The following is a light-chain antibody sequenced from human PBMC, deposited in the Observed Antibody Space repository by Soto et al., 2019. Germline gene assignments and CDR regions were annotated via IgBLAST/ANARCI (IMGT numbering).Light chain of an antibody. J-gene: IGKJ5*01. CDR1: QGISNN. Sequence: DIQMTQSPSSLSASVGDRVTMTCRASQGISNNLAWFQQKPGRAPKSLIYAASSLHTGVPSKFSGSRSGTDFTLTINSLQPEDFATYYCQQYDNYPITFGQGTRLEIK. CDR2: AAS. V-gene: IGKV1-16*02. CDR3: QQYDNYPIT.